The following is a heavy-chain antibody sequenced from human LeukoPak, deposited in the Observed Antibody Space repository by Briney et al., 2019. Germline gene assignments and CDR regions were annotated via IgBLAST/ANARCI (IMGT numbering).Heavy chain of an antibody. V-gene: IGHV5-51*01. CDR2: IYPGDSDT. CDR1: GYSFTSYW. J-gene: IGHJ5*02. CDR3: GRLWGQLDLGGFDP. Sequence: GESLKISCKGSGYSFTSYWIGWVRQMPGKSLEWMGIIYPGDSDTGYSPSFQGQVTISADKSISTAYLQWSSLKASDPAMYYCGRLWGQLDLGGFDPGGQGPLVTVSS. D-gene: IGHD3-16*01.